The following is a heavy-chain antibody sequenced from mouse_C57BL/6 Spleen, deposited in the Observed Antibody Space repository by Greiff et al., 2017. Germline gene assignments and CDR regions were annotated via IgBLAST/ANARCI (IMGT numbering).Heavy chain of an antibody. CDR1: GYTFTSYG. J-gene: IGHJ1*03. Sequence: VQLQQSGAELARPGASVKLSCKASGYTFTSYGISWVKQRTGQGLEWIGEIYPRSGNTYYNEKFKGKATLTADKSSSTAYMQLNSLTSEDSAVYYCARATVVAEYFDVWGTGTTVTVSS. V-gene: IGHV1-81*01. CDR2: IYPRSGNT. CDR3: ARATVVAEYFDV. D-gene: IGHD1-1*01.